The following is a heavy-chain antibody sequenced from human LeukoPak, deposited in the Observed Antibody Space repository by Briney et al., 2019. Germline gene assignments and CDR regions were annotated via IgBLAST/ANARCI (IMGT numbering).Heavy chain of an antibody. J-gene: IGHJ6*03. D-gene: IGHD2/OR15-2a*01. V-gene: IGHV1-2*02. CDR3: ARDLVIGISGGFYSYMDV. Sequence: ASVKVSCKASGYTFSDYGITWVRQAPGQGLEWMGWIDCNSGGTRYGQNFQGRVALTRDTSINTAYMELSSLKSDDTAVYYCARDLVIGISGGFYSYMDVWGKGTTVTVSS. CDR2: IDCNSGGT. CDR1: GYTFSDYG.